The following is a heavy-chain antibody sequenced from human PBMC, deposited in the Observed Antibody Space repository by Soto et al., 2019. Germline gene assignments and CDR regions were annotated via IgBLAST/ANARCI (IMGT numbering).Heavy chain of an antibody. Sequence: QVQLVEAGGGVVQPGRSLRLSCAASGFTFSSSGMHWVRQAPGKGLEWVAVISYDGSNKYYADSVKGRFTISRDNSKNTLYLQMNSLRAEDTAVYYCAKGGWFGELFGYFDYWGQGTLVTVSS. CDR2: ISYDGSNK. V-gene: IGHV3-30*18. CDR3: AKGGWFGELFGYFDY. CDR1: GFTFSSSG. D-gene: IGHD3-10*01. J-gene: IGHJ4*02.